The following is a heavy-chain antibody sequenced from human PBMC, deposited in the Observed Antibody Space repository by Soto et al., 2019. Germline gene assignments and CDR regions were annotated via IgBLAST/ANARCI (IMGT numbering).Heavy chain of an antibody. CDR3: ARGYIAAAGTGWFDP. D-gene: IGHD6-13*01. Sequence: ASETLSLTCAVYGGSFSGYYWSWIRQPPGKGLEWIGEINHSGSTNYNPSLKSRVTISVDTSKNQFSLKLSSVTAADTAVYYCARGYIAAAGTGWFDPWGQGTLVTVSS. J-gene: IGHJ5*02. V-gene: IGHV4-34*01. CDR1: GGSFSGYY. CDR2: INHSGST.